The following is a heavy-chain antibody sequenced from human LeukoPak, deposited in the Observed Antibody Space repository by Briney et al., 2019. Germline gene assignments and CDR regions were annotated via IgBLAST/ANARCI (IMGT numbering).Heavy chain of an antibody. V-gene: IGHV4-61*05. CDR2: IYYSGST. D-gene: IGHD4-17*01. CDR3: ARHGLRSFSPDY. Sequence: SETLSLTCTVYGGSISRSSYYWSWIRQPPGKGLEWIGYIYYSGSTNYNPSLKSRVTISVDTSKNQFSLKLSSVTAADTAVYYCARHGLRSFSPDYWGQGTLVTVSS. J-gene: IGHJ4*02. CDR1: GGSISRSSYY.